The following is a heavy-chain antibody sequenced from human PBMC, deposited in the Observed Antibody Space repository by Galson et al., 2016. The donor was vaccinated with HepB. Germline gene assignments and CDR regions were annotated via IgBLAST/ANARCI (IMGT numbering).Heavy chain of an antibody. CDR2: ISAGKGDT. Sequence: SVKVSCKASGYNFNKYAVHWVRQAPGQRLEWMGWISAGKGDTKYSQNFQGRVTITRDTSASTTYMELSSLKSADTAVYYCARVGPVTFFGVVMSGDYYYGMDLWGQGTTVIVSS. V-gene: IGHV1-3*01. D-gene: IGHD3-3*01. J-gene: IGHJ6*02. CDR1: GYNFNKYA. CDR3: ARVGPVTFFGVVMSGDYYYGMDL.